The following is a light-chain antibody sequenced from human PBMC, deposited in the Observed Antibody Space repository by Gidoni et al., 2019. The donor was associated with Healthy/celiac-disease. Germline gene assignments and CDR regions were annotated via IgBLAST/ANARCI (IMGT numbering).Light chain of an antibody. CDR3: QQSYSTPRT. CDR1: QSISSY. V-gene: IGKV1-39*01. Sequence: DIHMTQSPSSLSASVGDRVTITCRASQSISSYLNWYQQKPGKAPKLLIYAASSLQSGVPSRFSGSGSGTDFTLTISSLQPEDFATYYCQQSYSTPRTFGGXTKVEIK. CDR2: AAS. J-gene: IGKJ4*01.